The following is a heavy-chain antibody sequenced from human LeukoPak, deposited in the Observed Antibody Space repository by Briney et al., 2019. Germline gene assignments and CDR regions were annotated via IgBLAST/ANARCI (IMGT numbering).Heavy chain of an antibody. Sequence: PGGSLRLSCAASGFTFSSSAMSWVRQAPGKGLEWVSAISNNGGYTYYADSVRGRFTISRDNSKNTLYLQMNSLRAEDTAVYYCAREEFWSGHQWGQGTLVTVSS. D-gene: IGHD3-3*01. J-gene: IGHJ4*02. CDR1: GFTFSSSA. CDR3: AREEFWSGHQ. CDR2: ISNNGGYT. V-gene: IGHV3-23*01.